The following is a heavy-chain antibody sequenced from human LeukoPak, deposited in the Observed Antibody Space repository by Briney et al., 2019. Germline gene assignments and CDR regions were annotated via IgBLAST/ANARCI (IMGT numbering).Heavy chain of an antibody. Sequence: PGGSLRLSCAASGFTFSSYAMSWVRQAPGKGLEWVSAISDSGGSTYYADSVKGRSTISRDNSKNTLHLQMNSLRAEDTAVYYCAKDTMVRGVMSDFDYWGQGTLVTVSS. V-gene: IGHV3-23*01. CDR2: ISDSGGST. CDR1: GFTFSSYA. CDR3: AKDTMVRGVMSDFDY. D-gene: IGHD3-10*01. J-gene: IGHJ4*02.